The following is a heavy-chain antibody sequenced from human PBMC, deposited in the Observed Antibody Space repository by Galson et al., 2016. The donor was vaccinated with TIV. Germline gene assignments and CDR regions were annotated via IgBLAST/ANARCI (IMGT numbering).Heavy chain of an antibody. CDR2: IKQDGSEK. CDR3: ARRYFDL. J-gene: IGHJ2*01. V-gene: IGHV3-7*01. Sequence: SLRLSCAASGFTFSDYWMNWVRQTPGKGLEWVANIKQDGSEKYYVDSVKGRFTITRDNAKSSLFLQMNSLRAEDTAVYYCARRYFDLWGRGTLVTVSS. CDR1: GFTFSDYW.